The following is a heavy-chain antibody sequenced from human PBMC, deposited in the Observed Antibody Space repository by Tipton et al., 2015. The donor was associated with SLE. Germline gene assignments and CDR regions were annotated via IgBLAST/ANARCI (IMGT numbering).Heavy chain of an antibody. CDR3: VRVRPPLSIFGVVKGTDYYYMDV. CDR2: IYYSGST. D-gene: IGHD3-3*01. J-gene: IGHJ6*03. V-gene: IGHV4-39*07. CDR1: GGSISSSSYY. Sequence: TLSLTCTVSGGSISSSSYYWGWIRQPPGKGLEWIGSIYYSGSTYYNPSLKSRVTISVDTSKNQFSLKLSSVTAADTAVYYCVRVRPPLSIFGVVKGTDYYYMDVWGKGTTVTVSS.